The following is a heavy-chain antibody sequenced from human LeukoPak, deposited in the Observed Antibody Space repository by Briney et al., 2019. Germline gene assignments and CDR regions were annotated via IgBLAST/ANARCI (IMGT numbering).Heavy chain of an antibody. CDR1: GGSISSYY. D-gene: IGHD3-10*01. J-gene: IGHJ5*02. V-gene: IGHV4-39*01. CDR2: IYYSGST. CDR3: ARPYGSGSYYNP. Sequence: SETLSLTCTVSGGSISSYYWSWIRQPPGKGLEWIGSIYYSGSTYYNPSLKSRVTISVDTSKNQFSLKLSSVTAADTAVYYCARPYGSGSYYNPWGQGTLVTVSS.